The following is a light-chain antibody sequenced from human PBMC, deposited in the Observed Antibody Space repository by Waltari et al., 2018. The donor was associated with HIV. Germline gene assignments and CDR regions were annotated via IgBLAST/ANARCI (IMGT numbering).Light chain of an antibody. CDR1: GSTIGRNT. CDR3: AAWDDNRNAVV. V-gene: IGLV1-44*01. CDR2: SNN. J-gene: IGLJ2*01. Sequence: QSVPTQPPSASGTPGQRVAISCSGSGSTIGRNTISQYHQLTGTNTKLLINSNNQRPSGVPDRFSWSKSGTSGSLAISGLQSEDEADYYCAAWDDNRNAVVFGGGTKLTVL.